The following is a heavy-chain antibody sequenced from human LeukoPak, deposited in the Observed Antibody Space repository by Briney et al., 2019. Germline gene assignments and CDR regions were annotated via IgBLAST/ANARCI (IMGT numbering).Heavy chain of an antibody. CDR1: GFTFSSYS. J-gene: IGHJ6*02. D-gene: IGHD2-2*01. CDR3: AKDLRYCTRNTCYYSGMDV. CDR2: ISSGGSYI. V-gene: IGHV3-21*04. Sequence: GGSLRLSCAASGFTFSSYSMNWVRQAPGKGLEWVSSISSGGSYIYYADSVKGRFTISRDNSKHTLYLQINSLRAEDTALYYCAKDLRYCTRNTCYYSGMDVWGQGTTVTVSS.